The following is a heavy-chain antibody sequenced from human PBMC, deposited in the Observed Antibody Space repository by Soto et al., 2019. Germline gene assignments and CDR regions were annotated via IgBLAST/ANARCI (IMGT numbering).Heavy chain of an antibody. CDR3: AKDATVTIGYYYYYMDV. V-gene: IGHV3-23*01. CDR2: ISGSDGGT. Sequence: GGSLRLSCAASGFTFRTYGMIWVRQAPGKGLEWVSAISGSDGGTYYADSVKGRFTISRDNSKNTLYLQMNSLRAEDTALYYCAKDATVTIGYYYYYMDVWGKGTRVTVSS. CDR1: GFTFRTYG. J-gene: IGHJ6*03. D-gene: IGHD4-17*01.